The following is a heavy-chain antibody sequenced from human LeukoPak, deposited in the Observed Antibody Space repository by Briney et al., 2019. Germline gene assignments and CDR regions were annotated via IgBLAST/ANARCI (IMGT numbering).Heavy chain of an antibody. J-gene: IGHJ3*02. D-gene: IGHD1-26*01. V-gene: IGHV3-48*03. Sequence: PGGSLRLSCAASGFTFSSYEMNWVRQAPGKGLEWVSYISSSGSTIYYADSVKGRFTISRDNAKNSLYQQMNSLRAEDTAVYYCARDFGSYYGSAFDIWGQGTMVTVSS. CDR1: GFTFSSYE. CDR2: ISSSGSTI. CDR3: ARDFGSYYGSAFDI.